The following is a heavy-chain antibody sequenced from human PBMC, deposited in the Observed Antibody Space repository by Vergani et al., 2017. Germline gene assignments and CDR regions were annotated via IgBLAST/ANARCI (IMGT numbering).Heavy chain of an antibody. CDR2: INYSGST. CDR3: ARGWGDYVWGSYRYGSYYFDY. CDR1: GGSFSGYY. V-gene: IGHV4-34*01. Sequence: QVQLQQWGAGLLKPSETLSLTCAVYGGSFSGYYWSWIRQPPGKGREWIGEINYSGSTNYNPSLKSRVTISVDTSKNQFSLKLSSVTAADTAVYYCARGWGDYVWGSYRYGSYYFDYWGQGTLVTVSS. J-gene: IGHJ4*02. D-gene: IGHD3-16*02.